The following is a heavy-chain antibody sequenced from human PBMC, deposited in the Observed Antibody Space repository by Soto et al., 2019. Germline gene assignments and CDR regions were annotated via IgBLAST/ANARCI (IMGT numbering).Heavy chain of an antibody. J-gene: IGHJ6*04. CDR3: ARDQIAGYSSSWYEVYYYGMDV. CDR1: GYTFTSYG. D-gene: IGHD6-13*01. V-gene: IGHV1-18*01. CDR2: ISAYNGNT. Sequence: ASVKVSCKASGYTFTSYGISWVRQAPGQGLEWMGWISAYNGNTNYAQKLQGRVTMTTDTSTSTAYMELRSLRSDDTAVYYCARDQIAGYSSSWYEVYYYGMDVWGKGTTVTVSS.